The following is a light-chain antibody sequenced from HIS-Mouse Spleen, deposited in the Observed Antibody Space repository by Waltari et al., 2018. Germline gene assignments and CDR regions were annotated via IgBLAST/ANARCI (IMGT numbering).Light chain of an antibody. V-gene: IGKV1-9*01. Sequence: DIQLTQSPSFLSASVGDRVTITCRASQGISSYLAWYQQKPGKAPKILIYAASTLQSGGQSRFSGSGSGTEFTLTISSLQPEDFATYYCQQLNSYPPTFGQGTKVEIK. CDR3: QQLNSYPPT. J-gene: IGKJ1*01. CDR1: QGISSY. CDR2: AAS.